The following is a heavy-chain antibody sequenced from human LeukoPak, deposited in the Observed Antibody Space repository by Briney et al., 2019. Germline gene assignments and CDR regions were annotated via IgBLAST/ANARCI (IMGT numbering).Heavy chain of an antibody. V-gene: IGHV3-15*01. D-gene: IGHD3-10*01. J-gene: IGHJ2*01. Sequence: GGSLRLSCAASGFTFNKVWMTWVRQAPGKGLEWVGRIKSETDGGTTDYAAPVKGRFTISRDDSKNTAYLQMNSLKTEDTAVYYCTRHIWFGEDWYFDLWGRGTLVTVSS. CDR3: TRHIWFGEDWYFDL. CDR1: GFTFNKVW. CDR2: IKSETDGGTT.